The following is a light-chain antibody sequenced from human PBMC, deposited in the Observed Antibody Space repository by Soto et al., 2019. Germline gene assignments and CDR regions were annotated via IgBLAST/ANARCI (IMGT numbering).Light chain of an antibody. V-gene: IGKV3-11*01. CDR3: QQRSNWPS. Sequence: EIMLTQSPATLSLSPGERATLSCRASQRISSYLSWHQQKPGQAPRLLIYDGSNRATGIPARFSGSGSGTDFTLTISSLEPEDLAVYYCQQRSNWPSFGGGTKVEIK. CDR1: QRISSY. J-gene: IGKJ4*01. CDR2: DGS.